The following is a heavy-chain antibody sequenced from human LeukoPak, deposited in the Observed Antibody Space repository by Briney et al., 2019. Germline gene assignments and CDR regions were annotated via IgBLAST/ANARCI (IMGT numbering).Heavy chain of an antibody. D-gene: IGHD1-26*01. J-gene: IGHJ4*02. CDR1: GFTFSSYA. Sequence: GGSLRLSCAASGFTFSSYAMSWVRQAPGKGLEWVSAIRDSGRSTHYADSVKGRFTTSRDNSKNTLFLQMNSLRAEDTAIYYCAKYGPQDSGSSHFDYWGQGALVTVSS. CDR2: IRDSGRST. CDR3: AKYGPQDSGSSHFDY. V-gene: IGHV3-23*01.